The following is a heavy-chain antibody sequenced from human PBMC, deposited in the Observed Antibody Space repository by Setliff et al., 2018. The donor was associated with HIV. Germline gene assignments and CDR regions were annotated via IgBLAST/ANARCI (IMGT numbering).Heavy chain of an antibody. Sequence: PGGSLRLSCAVSGFTFSAYWMSWVRQAPGKGLERVANIKPDGSDKCYVDSVKGRFTISRDNAKNSVYLEMNSLRDEDTALYYCARVYTYTYDYWGQGTLVTVSS. V-gene: IGHV3-7*01. CDR2: IKPDGSDK. D-gene: IGHD1-1*01. CDR3: ARVYTYTYDY. CDR1: GFTFSAYW. J-gene: IGHJ4*02.